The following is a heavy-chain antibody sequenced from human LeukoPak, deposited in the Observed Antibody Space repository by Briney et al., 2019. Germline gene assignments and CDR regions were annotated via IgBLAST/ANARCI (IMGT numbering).Heavy chain of an antibody. J-gene: IGHJ6*02. V-gene: IGHV1-2*02. CDR3: ASQISTNYYYGMDV. CDR2: INPNSGGT. CDR1: GYTFTGYY. Sequence: ASVKVSCKASGYTFTGYYMHWVRQAPGQGLEWRGWINPNSGGTNYAQKFQGRVTMTRDTSISTAYMELSRLRSDDTAVYYCASQISTNYYYGMDVWGQGTTVTVSS.